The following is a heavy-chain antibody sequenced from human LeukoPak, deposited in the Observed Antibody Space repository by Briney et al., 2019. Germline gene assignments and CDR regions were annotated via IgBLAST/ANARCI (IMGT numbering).Heavy chain of an antibody. D-gene: IGHD3-10*01. V-gene: IGHV4-31*03. CDR1: GGSISSGGYY. Sequence: PSGTLSLTCTVSGGSISSGGYYWSWIRQHPGKGLEWIGYIYYSGSTYYNPSLKSRVTISVDTSKNQFSLKLSSVTAADTAVYYCARDRGGYYGSGTKFDPWGQGTLVTVSS. CDR3: ARDRGGYYGSGTKFDP. CDR2: IYYSGST. J-gene: IGHJ5*02.